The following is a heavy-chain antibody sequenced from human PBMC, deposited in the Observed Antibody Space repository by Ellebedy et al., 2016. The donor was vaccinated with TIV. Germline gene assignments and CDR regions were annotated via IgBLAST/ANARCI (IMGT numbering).Heavy chain of an antibody. Sequence: ASVKVSCKASGYTFSSYGISWVRQAPGQGLEWMGWISAYTGETDYAQDVQGRVTMTTEKSTSTAYMELRSLRFDDTAVYYCARDMVQGMVARYLWFDYWGQGTQVTVSS. CDR3: ARDMVQGMVARYLWFDY. D-gene: IGHD3-10*01. CDR1: GYTFSSYG. V-gene: IGHV1-18*01. CDR2: ISAYTGET. J-gene: IGHJ4*02.